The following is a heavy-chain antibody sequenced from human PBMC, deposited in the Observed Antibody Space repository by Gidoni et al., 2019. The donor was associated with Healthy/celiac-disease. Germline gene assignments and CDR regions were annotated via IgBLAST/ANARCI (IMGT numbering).Heavy chain of an antibody. Sequence: EVQLVESGGGLVQPGGSLRLSCAASGFTFSSYWMSWVRQAPGKGLEWVANIKQDGSEKYYVDSVKGRFTISRDNAKNSLYLQMNSLRAEDTAVYYCARGFSSIAARGILVDYWGQGTLVTVSS. D-gene: IGHD6-6*01. CDR3: ARGFSSIAARGILVDY. CDR2: IKQDGSEK. V-gene: IGHV3-7*01. J-gene: IGHJ4*02. CDR1: GFTFSSYW.